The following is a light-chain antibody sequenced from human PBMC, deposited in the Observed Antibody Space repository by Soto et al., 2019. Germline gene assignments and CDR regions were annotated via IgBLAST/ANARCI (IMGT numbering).Light chain of an antibody. CDR3: QKYNTAPLT. CDR1: QSISSY. Sequence: DMKMNMSPSTLSASVGDRVTITCRASQSISSYLNWYQQKPGKAPKLLIYAASSLQSGVPSRFSGSGYGTEFTLTISNLQPEDVATYYCQKYNTAPLTFGGGGKV. CDR2: AAS. V-gene: IGKV1-39*01. J-gene: IGKJ4*01.